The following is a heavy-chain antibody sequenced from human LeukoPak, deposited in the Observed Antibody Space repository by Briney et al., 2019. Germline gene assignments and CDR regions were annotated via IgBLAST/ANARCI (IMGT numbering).Heavy chain of an antibody. CDR1: GVIFNSYA. CDR2: ISGSGGST. J-gene: IGHJ5*02. D-gene: IGHD3-9*01. Sequence: GGSLRLSCAASGVIFNSYAMTWGRQAPGKGLEWVSTISGSGGSTYYADSVKGRFPISRDNPKNTLYLPMTSPRAEDAPVYYCARGRHGIPGYLNWFDPWGQGTLVTVSS. V-gene: IGHV3-23*01. CDR3: ARGRHGIPGYLNWFDP.